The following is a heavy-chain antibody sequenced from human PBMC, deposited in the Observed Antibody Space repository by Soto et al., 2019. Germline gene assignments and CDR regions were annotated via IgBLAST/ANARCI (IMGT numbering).Heavy chain of an antibody. CDR2: ISSSSSTK. CDR3: ARVPSWDYDILTGYYPD. V-gene: IGHV3-48*04. D-gene: IGHD3-9*01. Sequence: GGSLRLSCAASGFTFSSYSMNWVRQAPGKGLEWVSYISSSSSTKYYADSVKGRFTISRDNSKNSLYLQMNSLRAEDTAVYYWARVPSWDYDILTGYYPDWGQGTLVTVSS. J-gene: IGHJ4*02. CDR1: GFTFSSYS.